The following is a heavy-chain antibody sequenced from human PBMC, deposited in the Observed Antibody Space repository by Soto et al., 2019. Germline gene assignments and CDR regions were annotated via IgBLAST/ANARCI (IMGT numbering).Heavy chain of an antibody. J-gene: IGHJ4*02. CDR1: GITFSRNA. D-gene: IGHD4-17*01. CDR3: VRETPDDYLSRIDY. CDR2: ISFDGNNK. V-gene: IGHV3-30-3*01. Sequence: GGSLRLSCAASGITFSRNAMHWLRQAPGKGLEWVATISFDGNNKHYADFVKGRFTISRDNTKNTLFLQLSSLTEDDTAVYYCVRETPDDYLSRIDYWGQGTLVTVSS.